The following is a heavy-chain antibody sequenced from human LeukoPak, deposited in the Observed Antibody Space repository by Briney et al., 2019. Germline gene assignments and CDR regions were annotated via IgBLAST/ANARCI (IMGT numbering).Heavy chain of an antibody. Sequence: TLSLTCTVSGGSISSGGYYWSWIRQHPGKGLEWIGYIYYSGSTYYNPSLKSRVTISVDTSKNQFSLKLSSVTAADTAVYYCARVPDFWSGYYTGTDYWGQGTLVTVSS. V-gene: IGHV4-31*03. J-gene: IGHJ4*02. CDR2: IYYSGST. CDR3: ARVPDFWSGYYTGTDY. CDR1: GGSISSGGYY. D-gene: IGHD3-3*01.